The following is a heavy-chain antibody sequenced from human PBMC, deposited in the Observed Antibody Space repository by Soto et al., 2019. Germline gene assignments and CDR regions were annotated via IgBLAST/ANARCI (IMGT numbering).Heavy chain of an antibody. D-gene: IGHD3-3*01. CDR1: GFTVSSNY. V-gene: IGHV3-53*01. Sequence: PGGSLRLSCAASGFTVSSNYMSWVRQAPGKGLEWVSVIYSGGSTYYADSVKGRFTISRDNSKNSLYLQMDSLRAEDTAVYYCAKLGSGYYTGLYFDYWGQGTLVTVSS. CDR2: IYSGGST. J-gene: IGHJ4*02. CDR3: AKLGSGYYTGLYFDY.